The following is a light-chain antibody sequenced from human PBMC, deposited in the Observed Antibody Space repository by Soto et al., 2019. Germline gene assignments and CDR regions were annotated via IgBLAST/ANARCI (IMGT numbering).Light chain of an antibody. J-gene: IGKJ5*01. CDR2: GAS. V-gene: IGKV3-20*01. CDR1: QGVTSNY. Sequence: IVLTQSPGTLSLSPGERATLSCRASQGVTSNYLAWYQQRPGQAPRLLIYGASNRATGIPDRFSGGGSGTDFTLTISRREPEDFAMYYCQQYGSSSPTTFGQGTRLEIE. CDR3: QQYGSSSPTT.